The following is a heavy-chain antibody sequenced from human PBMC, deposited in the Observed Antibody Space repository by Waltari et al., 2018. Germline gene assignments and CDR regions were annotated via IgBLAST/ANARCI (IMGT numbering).Heavy chain of an antibody. CDR2: INPSGGST. Sequence: QVQLVQSGAEVKKPGASVKVSCKASGYTFTSYYMHWVRQAPGQGLEWMGIINPSGGSTSYAQKLQGRVTMTRDTSTSTVYMELSSLRSEDTAVYYCARSRGDGSGSYSQYYYYYYGMDVWGQGTTVTVSS. CDR1: GYTFTSYY. CDR3: ARSRGDGSGSYSQYYYYYYGMDV. D-gene: IGHD3-10*01. V-gene: IGHV1-46*04. J-gene: IGHJ6*02.